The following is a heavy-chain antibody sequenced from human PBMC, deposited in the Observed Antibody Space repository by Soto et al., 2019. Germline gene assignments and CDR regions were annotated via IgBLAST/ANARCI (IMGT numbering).Heavy chain of an antibody. CDR1: GGSISSYY. CDR2: IYYSGST. V-gene: IGHV4-59*01. J-gene: IGHJ6*02. CDR3: ARHQRIGGLDV. Sequence: SETLSLTCNVPGGSISSYYWSWIRQSPGKGLEWIGYIYYSGSTNYNPSLKSRLTISVDTSKNQFSLMLSSVTAADTAVYYCARHQRIGGLDVWGQGTTVTVSS. D-gene: IGHD1-1*01.